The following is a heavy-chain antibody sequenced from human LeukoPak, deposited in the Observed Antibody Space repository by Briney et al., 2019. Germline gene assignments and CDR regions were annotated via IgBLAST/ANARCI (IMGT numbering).Heavy chain of an antibody. V-gene: IGHV3-11*03. D-gene: IGHD6-6*01. J-gene: IGHJ4*02. CDR1: GFTFSDYY. CDR3: ARSYSSYSFDY. Sequence: SGGSLRLSCAASGFTFSDYYMSWVRQAPGKGLEWVSYISDSSTYSKYADSVKGRFTISRDNAKNLLYLQMNSLRAEDTAVYYCARSYSSYSFDYWGQGTLVTVSS. CDR2: ISDSSTYS.